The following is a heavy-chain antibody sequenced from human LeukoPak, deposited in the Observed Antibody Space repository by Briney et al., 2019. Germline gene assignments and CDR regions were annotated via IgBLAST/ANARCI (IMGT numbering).Heavy chain of an antibody. D-gene: IGHD3-3*01. CDR3: ARAAHTIFGVVSPHYYYYMDV. CDR1: GYTFTSYG. CDR2: ISAYNGNT. Sequence: GASMKVSCKASGYTFTSYGISWVRQAPGQGLEWMGWISAYNGNTNYAQKLQGRVTMTTDTSTSTAYMELRSLRSDDTAVHYCARAAHTIFGVVSPHYYYYMDVWGKGTTVTVSS. J-gene: IGHJ6*03. V-gene: IGHV1-18*01.